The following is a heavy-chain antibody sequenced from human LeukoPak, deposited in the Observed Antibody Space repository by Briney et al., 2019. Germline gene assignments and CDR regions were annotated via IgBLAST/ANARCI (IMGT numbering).Heavy chain of an antibody. D-gene: IGHD5-24*01. CDR3: VKDDGSFGMDV. V-gene: IGHV3-64D*09. CDR2: ISSDGGIT. J-gene: IGHJ6*02. Sequence: GGSLRLSCSASGFTFNTYTMHWVRQAPGKGLEYVSAISSDGGITKYADSLKGRFTISRDNSKYTLFLQMSSLRLEDTAVYYCVKDDGSFGMDVWGQGTTVTVSS. CDR1: GFTFNTYT.